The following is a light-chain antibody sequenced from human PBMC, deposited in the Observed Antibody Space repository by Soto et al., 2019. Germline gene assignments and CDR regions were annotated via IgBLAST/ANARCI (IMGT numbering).Light chain of an antibody. Sequence: AIRMTQSPSSFSASTGDRVTITCRASQGISSYLAWYQQKPGKAPKLLIYAASTLQSGVPSRFSGSGSGTDVLLTISCLQSEDFATYYCQQYYSYPHTFGQGTKLEIK. J-gene: IGKJ2*01. CDR1: QGISSY. CDR3: QQYYSYPHT. V-gene: IGKV1-8*01. CDR2: AAS.